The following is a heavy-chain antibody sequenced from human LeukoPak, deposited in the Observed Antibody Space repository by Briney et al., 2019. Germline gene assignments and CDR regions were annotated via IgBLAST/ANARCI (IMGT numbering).Heavy chain of an antibody. J-gene: IGHJ3*02. V-gene: IGHV5-51*01. Sequence: GESLKISCKGSGYSFTSYGIGWVRQMPGKGLEWIGIIYPGDSDTRYSPSFQGQVTISADKSTSTAYLQWSSLKASDTAMYYCARLKVGATPGAFDIWGQGTMVTVSS. CDR1: GYSFTSYG. D-gene: IGHD1-26*01. CDR3: ARLKVGATPGAFDI. CDR2: IYPGDSDT.